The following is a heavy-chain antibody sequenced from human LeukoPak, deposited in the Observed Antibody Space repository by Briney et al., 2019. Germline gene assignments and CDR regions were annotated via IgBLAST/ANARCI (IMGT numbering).Heavy chain of an antibody. CDR1: GFTFSSYA. Sequence: GGSLRLSCAASGFTFSSYAMHWVRQAPGKGLEWVAVISYDGSNKYYADSVKGRFTISRDNSKSTLYLQMNSLRAEDTAVYYCARGGSGSNFDYWGQGTLVTVSS. CDR2: ISYDGSNK. V-gene: IGHV3-30-3*01. D-gene: IGHD3-10*01. CDR3: ARGGSGSNFDY. J-gene: IGHJ4*02.